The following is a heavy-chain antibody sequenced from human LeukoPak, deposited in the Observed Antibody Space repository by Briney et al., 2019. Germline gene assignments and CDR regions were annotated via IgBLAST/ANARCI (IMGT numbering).Heavy chain of an antibody. CDR1: GYTFTSYY. Sequence: ASVKVSFKASGYTFTSYYMHWVRQAPGQGLEWMGIINPSGGSTSYAQKFQGRVTITADESTSTAYMELSSLRSEDTAVYYCARDSVTVPFDYWGQGTLVTVSS. CDR3: ARDSVTVPFDY. CDR2: INPSGGST. V-gene: IGHV1-46*01. J-gene: IGHJ4*02. D-gene: IGHD2-21*02.